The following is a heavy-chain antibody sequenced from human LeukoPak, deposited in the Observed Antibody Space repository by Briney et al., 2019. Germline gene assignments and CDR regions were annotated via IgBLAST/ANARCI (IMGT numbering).Heavy chain of an antibody. CDR2: INAGNGNT. D-gene: IGHD3-10*01. CDR3: ATDGPVKYGSGGFDP. V-gene: IGHV1-3*01. CDR1: GYTFTSYA. Sequence: GASVKVSCKASGYTFTSYAMHWVRQAPGQRLEWMGWINAGNGNTKYSQKFQGRVTITRDTSASTAYMELSSLRSEDTAVYYCATDGPVKYGSGGFDPWGQGTPVTVSS. J-gene: IGHJ5*02.